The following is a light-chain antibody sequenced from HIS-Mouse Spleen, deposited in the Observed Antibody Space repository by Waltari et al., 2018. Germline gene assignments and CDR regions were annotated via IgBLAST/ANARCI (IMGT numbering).Light chain of an antibody. Sequence: NFMLTQPHSVSESPGKTVTISCTRSSGSIASNYVQWYQQRPGSAPPTVIYEDNQRPSGGPDPFSGSIDSSSNSASLTISGLKTEDEADYYCQSYDSSNLVFGGGTKLTVL. CDR3: QSYDSSNLV. V-gene: IGLV6-57*04. CDR1: SGSIASNY. J-gene: IGLJ3*02. CDR2: EDN.